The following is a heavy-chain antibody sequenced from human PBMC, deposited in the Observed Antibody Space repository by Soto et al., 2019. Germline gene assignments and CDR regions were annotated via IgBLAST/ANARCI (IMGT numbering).Heavy chain of an antibody. J-gene: IGHJ4*02. CDR3: AKRLGITGEFDN. CDR1: GFTFSSYA. V-gene: IGHV3-30-3*02. Sequence: QVQLVESGGGVVQPGRSLRLSCAASGFTFSSYAMHWVRQAPGKGLEWVAVISYDGSNKYYADSVKGRFTISRDNSKNTLFLQVNSLRAKDTAVYYCAKRLGITGEFDNWGQGTLVTVSS. CDR2: ISYDGSNK. D-gene: IGHD1-1*01.